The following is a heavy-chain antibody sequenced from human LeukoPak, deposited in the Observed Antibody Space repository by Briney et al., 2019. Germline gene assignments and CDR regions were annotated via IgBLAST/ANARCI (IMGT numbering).Heavy chain of an antibody. D-gene: IGHD6-6*01. CDR2: INPSGGST. J-gene: IGHJ5*02. V-gene: IGHV1-46*01. CDR1: GYTFTSYY. Sequence: ASVKVSCKASGYTFTSYYMHWVRQAPGQGLEWMGIINPSGGSTSYAQKFQGRVTMTRDTSTSTVYMELSSLRSEDTAVYYCAYSSSFGDWFDPWGQGTLVTVSS. CDR3: AYSSSFGDWFDP.